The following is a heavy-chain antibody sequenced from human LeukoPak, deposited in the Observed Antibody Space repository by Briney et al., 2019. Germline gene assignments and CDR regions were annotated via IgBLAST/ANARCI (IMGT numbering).Heavy chain of an antibody. CDR2: TNRRGDIT. V-gene: IGHV3-20*04. D-gene: IGHD3-3*01. Sequence: GGPLRLSCAASGYTFGDYGMSWVRQVPGKGLEWVSGTNRRGDITGYADFVKGRFTISRDNAKNSLYLQMNSLRAEDTAIYYCAHHGGGTIRIAAFDIWGQGTMVTVSS. CDR3: AHHGGGTIRIAAFDI. CDR1: GYTFGDYG. J-gene: IGHJ3*02.